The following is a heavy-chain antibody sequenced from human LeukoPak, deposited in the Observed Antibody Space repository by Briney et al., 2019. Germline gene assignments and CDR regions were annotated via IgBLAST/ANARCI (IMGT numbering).Heavy chain of an antibody. CDR1: GFTFSSYG. V-gene: IGHV3-30*02. Sequence: PGGSLRLFCAASGFTFSSYGMHWVRQAPGKGLEWVAFIRYDGSNKYYADSVKGRLTISRDNSKNTLYLQMNSLRAEDTAVYYCARVLSSSWYFLEQEKGKGGYFDYWGQGTLVTVSS. D-gene: IGHD6-13*01. CDR2: IRYDGSNK. J-gene: IGHJ4*02. CDR3: ARVLSSSWYFLEQEKGKGGYFDY.